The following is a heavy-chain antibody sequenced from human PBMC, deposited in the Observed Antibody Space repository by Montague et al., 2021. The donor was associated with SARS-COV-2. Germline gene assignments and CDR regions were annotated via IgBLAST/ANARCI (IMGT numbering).Heavy chain of an antibody. CDR2: TYLSGFT. CDR3: ARGGLGNRGFDY. D-gene: IGHD3/OR15-3a*01. Sequence: SETLSLTCVVSDVSLSSSTWWSWVRQSPGKGLEWVGETYLSGFTHYNPSVKSRVTISLDDSRSQFSLRLISVTAADTAVYFCARGGLGNRGFDYWGQGALVTVSS. V-gene: IGHV4-4*02. CDR1: DVSLSSSTW. J-gene: IGHJ4*02.